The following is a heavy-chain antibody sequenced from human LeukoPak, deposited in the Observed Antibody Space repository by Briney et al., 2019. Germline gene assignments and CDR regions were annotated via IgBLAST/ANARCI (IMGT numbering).Heavy chain of an antibody. CDR2: TYYRSKWYN. D-gene: IGHD1-1*01. Sequence: SQTLSLTCAISGDSVSSNSAAWNWIGRSPSRGLEWLGRTYYRSKWYNDYVVSVKSRITINPDTSKNQFSLQLNSVTPEDTAVYYCAREVAGTCAFDIWGQGTMVTVSS. CDR1: GDSVSSNSAA. J-gene: IGHJ3*02. CDR3: AREVAGTCAFDI. V-gene: IGHV6-1*01.